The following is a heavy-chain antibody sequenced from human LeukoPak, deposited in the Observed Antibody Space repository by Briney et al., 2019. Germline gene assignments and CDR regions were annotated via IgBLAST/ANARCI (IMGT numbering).Heavy chain of an antibody. J-gene: IGHJ6*02. CDR3: ATVGIAVAGGHYYYYYGMDV. Sequence: ASVTVSCKVSGYTLTELSMHWVRQAPGKGLEWMGGFDPEDGETIYAQKFQGRVTMTEDTSTDTAYMELSSLRSEDTAVYYCATVGIAVAGGHYYYYYGMDVWGQGTTVTVSS. V-gene: IGHV1-24*01. D-gene: IGHD6-19*01. CDR2: FDPEDGET. CDR1: GYTLTELS.